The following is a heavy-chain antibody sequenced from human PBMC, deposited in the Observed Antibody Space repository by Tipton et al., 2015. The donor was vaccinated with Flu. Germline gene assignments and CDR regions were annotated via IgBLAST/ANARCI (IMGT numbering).Heavy chain of an antibody. CDR3: AKDGGRSAAGHYLGLDV. J-gene: IGHJ6*02. Sequence: QLVQSGGGVVQPGRSLRLSCAGSGFTFRSHGIHWVRQAPGKGLEWVAVISFDGSNKFFVDSVKGRFSISRDNSKNTVYLHMNSLRPGDTAAYYCAKDGGRSAAGHYLGLDVWGQGTTVTVSS. V-gene: IGHV3-30*18. D-gene: IGHD3-16*01. CDR2: ISFDGSNK. CDR1: GFTFRSHG.